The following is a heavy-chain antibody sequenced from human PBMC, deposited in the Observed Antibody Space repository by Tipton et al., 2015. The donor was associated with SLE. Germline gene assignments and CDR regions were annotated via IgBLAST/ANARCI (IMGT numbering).Heavy chain of an antibody. CDR2: IKEDGSEK. CDR3: ASVTWSGSGY. D-gene: IGHD1-1*01. J-gene: IGHJ4*02. CDR1: AFRFSSYW. Sequence: SLRLSCAASAFRFSSYWMNWVRQGPGKGLEWVTSIKEDGSEKYYVDSVKGRFTISRDNAKNSLYLHMNSLRAVDTAVYYCASVTWSGSGYWGQGTLVTVSS. V-gene: IGHV3-7*01.